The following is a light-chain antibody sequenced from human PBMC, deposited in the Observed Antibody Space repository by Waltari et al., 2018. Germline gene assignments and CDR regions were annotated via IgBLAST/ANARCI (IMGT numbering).Light chain of an antibody. CDR1: SSNNGNNA. J-gene: IGLJ2*01. CDR2: YDY. V-gene: IGLV1-36*01. CDR3: AAWDDSLNGVV. Sequence: QSVLTQPPSVSEAPRQRVTLSCSGSSSNNGNNAVNWYQQLPGKAPTPPIYYDYLLPSGVSDRFSGSKSGTSASLAISGLQSDDEADYYCAAWDDSLNGVVFGGGTKLTVL.